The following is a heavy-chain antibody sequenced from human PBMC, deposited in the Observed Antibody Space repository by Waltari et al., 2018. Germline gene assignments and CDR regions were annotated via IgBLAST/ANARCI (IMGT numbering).Heavy chain of an antibody. CDR3: ARDRRPTMILGSGAFDI. D-gene: IGHD3-22*01. CDR2: ITSDGTHT. Sequence: EVRLVESGGGLVRPGESLRLSCAASGFTFSYYTMNWVRQAPGKCPDLFSFITSDGTHTTYADSMRGRLTISRDNAKNSLFLQINSLRADDTAVYYCARDRRPTMILGSGAFDIWGQGTVVNVSS. V-gene: IGHV3-21*01. J-gene: IGHJ3*02. CDR1: GFTFSYYT.